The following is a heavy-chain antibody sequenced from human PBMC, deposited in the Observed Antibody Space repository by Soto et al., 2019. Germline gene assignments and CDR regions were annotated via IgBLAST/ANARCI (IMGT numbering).Heavy chain of an antibody. CDR1: GGSISSYY. CDR3: ARDHGDYDFWSGPYYYYMDV. Sequence: SETLSLTCTVSGGSISSYYWSWIRQPPGKELEWIGYIYYSGSTNYNPSLKSRVTISVDTSKNQFSLKLSSVTAADTAVYYCARDHGDYDFWSGPYYYYMDVWGKGTTVTVSS. D-gene: IGHD3-3*01. V-gene: IGHV4-59*01. J-gene: IGHJ6*03. CDR2: IYYSGST.